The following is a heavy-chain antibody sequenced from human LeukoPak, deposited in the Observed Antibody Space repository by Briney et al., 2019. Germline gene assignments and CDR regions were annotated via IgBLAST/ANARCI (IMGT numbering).Heavy chain of an antibody. V-gene: IGHV4-59*01. D-gene: IGHD3-10*01. CDR3: ARGLITMVRGVISHFDY. CDR2: SYYTGDT. J-gene: IGHJ4*02. Sequence: SETLSLTCTVSGGXMNNYYWTWIRQPPGKGLEWIGYSYYTGDTNYNPSLKSRVTISVDTSKNQFSLKLSSVTAADTAVYYCARGLITMVRGVISHFDYWGQGTLVTVSS. CDR1: GGXMNNYY.